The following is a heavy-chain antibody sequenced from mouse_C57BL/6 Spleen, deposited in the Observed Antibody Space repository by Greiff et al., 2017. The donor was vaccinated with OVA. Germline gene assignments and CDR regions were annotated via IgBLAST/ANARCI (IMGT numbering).Heavy chain of an antibody. CDR2: FYPGSGSI. CDR1: GYTFTEYT. D-gene: IGHD4-1*01. J-gene: IGHJ2*01. Sequence: VMLVESGAELVKPGASVKLSCKASGYTFTEYTIHWVKQRSGQGLEWIGWFYPGSGSIKYNEKFKDKATLTADKSSSTVYMELSRLTSEDSAVYFCARHEGGTGTFDYWGQGTTLTVSS. CDR3: ARHEGGTGTFDY. V-gene: IGHV1-62-2*01.